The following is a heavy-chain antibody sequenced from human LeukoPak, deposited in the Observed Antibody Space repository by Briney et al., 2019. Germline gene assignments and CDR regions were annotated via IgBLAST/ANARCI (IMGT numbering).Heavy chain of an antibody. Sequence: HAGGSLRLSCAASGFTFSNYEMNWVRQAPGKGLEWVSYISSSGTTIYYADSVKGRFTISRDNAKNSLYLQMNSLRAEDTAVYYCARGIESYGDYGYWGQGILVTVSS. D-gene: IGHD4-17*01. J-gene: IGHJ4*02. CDR1: GFTFSNYE. CDR2: ISSSGTTI. V-gene: IGHV3-48*03. CDR3: ARGIESYGDYGY.